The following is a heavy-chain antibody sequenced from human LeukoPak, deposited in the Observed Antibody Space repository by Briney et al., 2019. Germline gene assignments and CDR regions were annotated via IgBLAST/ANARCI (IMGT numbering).Heavy chain of an antibody. Sequence: ASVKVSCKASGYTFTSYDINWVRQATGQGLEWMGWMNPNSGNTGYAQKFQGRVTITRNTSISTAYMELSSPRSEDTAVYYCARGLTNTFDFDYWGQGTLVTVSS. CDR3: ARGLTNTFDFDY. CDR2: MNPNSGNT. V-gene: IGHV1-8*03. J-gene: IGHJ4*02. D-gene: IGHD1/OR15-1a*01. CDR1: GYTFTSYD.